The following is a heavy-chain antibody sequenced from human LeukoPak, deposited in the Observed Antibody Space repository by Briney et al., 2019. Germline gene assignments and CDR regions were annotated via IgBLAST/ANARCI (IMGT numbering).Heavy chain of an antibody. J-gene: IGHJ4*02. D-gene: IGHD6-19*01. CDR3: ATSPGGLAPDY. V-gene: IGHV1-8*01. CDR1: GYTFTNYD. CDR2: MNPTSGKA. Sequence: GSVKVSCKTSGYTFTNYDVNWVRQATGQGLEWMGWMNPTSGKAGFAQRFQGRVSMTRDTSTSTVYMELSSLRSEDTAVYYCATSPGGLAPDYWGQGTLVTVSS.